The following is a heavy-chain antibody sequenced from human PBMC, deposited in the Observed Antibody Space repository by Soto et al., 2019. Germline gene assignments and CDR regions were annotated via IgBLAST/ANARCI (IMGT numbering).Heavy chain of an antibody. D-gene: IGHD6-13*01. Sequence: SQTLSLTCAVYGGSFSGYYWSWIRQPPGKGLEWIGEINHSGSTNYNPSLKSRVTISVDTSKNQFSLKLSSVTAADTAVYYCANQHSSSWGGPDYWGQGTLATVSS. V-gene: IGHV4-34*01. CDR3: ANQHSSSWGGPDY. CDR1: GGSFSGYY. CDR2: INHSGST. J-gene: IGHJ4*02.